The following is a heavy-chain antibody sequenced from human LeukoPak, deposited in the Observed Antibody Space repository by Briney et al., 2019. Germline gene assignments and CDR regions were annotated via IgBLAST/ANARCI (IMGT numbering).Heavy chain of an antibody. CDR2: LNPSGGSS. Sequence: ASVKVSCKASGYTVTSYYMHWVRQAPGQGLEWMGILNPSGGSSSYAQKFQGRATLTRATSTGTVYMELSSLRSEDTAVYYCAREALSFDYWGQGTLVTVSS. CDR1: GYTVTSYY. J-gene: IGHJ4*02. V-gene: IGHV1-46*01. CDR3: AREALSFDY.